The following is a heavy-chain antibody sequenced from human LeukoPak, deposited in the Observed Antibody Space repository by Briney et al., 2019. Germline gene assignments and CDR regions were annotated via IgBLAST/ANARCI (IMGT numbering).Heavy chain of an antibody. V-gene: IGHV4-4*07. Sequence: SETLSLTCAVYGGSFSGYYWSWIRQPAGKGLEWIGRIYTSGSTNYNPSLKSRVTISVDTSKNQFSLKLSSVTAADTAVYYCARENMVRGVEPDYWGQGTLVTVSS. CDR1: GGSFSGYY. CDR2: IYTSGST. J-gene: IGHJ4*02. CDR3: ARENMVRGVEPDY. D-gene: IGHD3-10*01.